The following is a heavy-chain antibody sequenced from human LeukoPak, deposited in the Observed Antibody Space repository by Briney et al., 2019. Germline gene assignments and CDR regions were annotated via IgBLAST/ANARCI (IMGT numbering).Heavy chain of an antibody. J-gene: IGHJ4*02. Sequence: SETLSLTCTVSGGSISSYYWSWIRQPPGKGLEWIGYIYYSGSTNYNPSLKSRVTISIDTSKNQFSLKLSSVTAADTAVYYCAVMVRASASFDYWGQGTLVTVSS. V-gene: IGHV4-59*01. D-gene: IGHD3-10*01. CDR3: AVMVRASASFDY. CDR1: GGSISSYY. CDR2: IYYSGST.